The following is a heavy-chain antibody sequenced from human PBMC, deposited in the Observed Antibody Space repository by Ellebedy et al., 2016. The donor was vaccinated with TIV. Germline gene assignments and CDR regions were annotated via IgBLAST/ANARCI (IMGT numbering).Heavy chain of an antibody. Sequence: ASVKVSCKVSGYTLTELSMHWVRQAPGKGLEWMGGFDPEDGETIYAQKFQGRVTMTEDTSTDTAYMELSSLRSEDTAVYYCASYARSGDAFDIWGQGTMVTVSS. CDR3: ASYARSGDAFDI. V-gene: IGHV1-24*01. D-gene: IGHD2-15*01. CDR2: FDPEDGET. CDR1: GYTLTELS. J-gene: IGHJ3*02.